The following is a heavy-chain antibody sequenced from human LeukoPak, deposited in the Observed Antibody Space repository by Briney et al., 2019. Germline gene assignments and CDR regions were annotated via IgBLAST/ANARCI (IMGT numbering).Heavy chain of an antibody. CDR3: AKGHGTAVAGFYY. V-gene: IGHV3-23*01. J-gene: IGHJ4*02. CDR1: GFSLSTYG. D-gene: IGHD6-19*01. CDR2: ITGTGGST. Sequence: GASLRLSCAASGFSLSTYGVSWVRQPPGKGLEWVSGITGTGGSTYYADSVKGRFTVSRDTSKNTLYLQMNSLRAEDTAIYYCAKGHGTAVAGFYYWGQGTLVTVSS.